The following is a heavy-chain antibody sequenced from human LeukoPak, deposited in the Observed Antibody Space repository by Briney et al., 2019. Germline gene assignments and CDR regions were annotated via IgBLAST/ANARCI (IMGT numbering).Heavy chain of an antibody. CDR3: TRDHWVSSGNVWSYYGMDV. V-gene: IGHV4-59*01. Sequence: SETLSLTCTVSGGSISGYYWSWLRQPPGKGLEWIGYIYYSGSVSYNPSLESRVTISVDTSKNQFSLKLSSVTAADTAVYYCTRDHWVSSGNVWSYYGMDVWGQGTTVTVSS. D-gene: IGHD6-19*01. CDR2: IYYSGSV. J-gene: IGHJ6*02. CDR1: GGSISGYY.